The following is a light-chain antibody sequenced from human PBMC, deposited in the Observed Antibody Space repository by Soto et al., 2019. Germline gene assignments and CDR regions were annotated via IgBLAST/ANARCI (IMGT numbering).Light chain of an antibody. CDR1: KLGDKY. CDR2: QDT. Sequence: SYELTQPPSVSVSPGQTANITCSGDKLGDKYACWYQQKPGQSPMVVIYQDTKRPSGIPERFSGSNSGNTATLTISGTQAIEEADYYCQAWDSSTVLFGGGTKLTVL. V-gene: IGLV3-1*01. CDR3: QAWDSSTVL. J-gene: IGLJ2*01.